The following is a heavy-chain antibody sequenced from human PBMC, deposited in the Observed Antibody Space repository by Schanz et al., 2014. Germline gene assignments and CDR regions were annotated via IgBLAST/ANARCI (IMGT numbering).Heavy chain of an antibody. CDR3: ARDTTWRLAL. Sequence: QVQLQESGPGLVKPSQTLSLTCTVSGGSIRSGTYYWSWIRQPAGKALEWVGRVFPNGITNYNPSRKRRFPKSLGTSKTQFSLTLASLTAADTAVYYCARDTTWRLALWGRGTLVTVSS. V-gene: IGHV4-61*02. CDR2: VFPNGIT. CDR1: GGSIRSGTYY. J-gene: IGHJ2*01. D-gene: IGHD1-1*01.